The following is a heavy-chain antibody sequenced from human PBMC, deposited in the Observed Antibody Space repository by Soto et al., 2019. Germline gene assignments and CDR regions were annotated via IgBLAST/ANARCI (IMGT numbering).Heavy chain of an antibody. D-gene: IGHD6-6*01. Sequence: GGSLRLSCAASGFTFSSYSMNWVRQAPGKGLEWVSSISSGSSYIYYADSVKGRFTISRDNAKNSLYLQMNSLRAEDTAVYYCARDLYSSSARYFDYWGKGPLVTVSS. J-gene: IGHJ4*02. CDR2: ISSGSSYI. CDR1: GFTFSSYS. CDR3: ARDLYSSSARYFDY. V-gene: IGHV3-21*01.